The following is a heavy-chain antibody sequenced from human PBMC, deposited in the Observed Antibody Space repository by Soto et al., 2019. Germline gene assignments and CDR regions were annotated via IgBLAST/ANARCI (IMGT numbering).Heavy chain of an antibody. CDR2: ISYDGSDK. D-gene: IGHD3-3*01. J-gene: IGHJ4*02. Sequence: GGSLRLSCAASGFTFSDYGMHWVRQAPGTGLEWVAVISYDGSDKYYADSVKGRFTISRDNSKNRLYLQMNSLRAEDTAVYYCATMERLFDYWGQGTLVSVSS. CDR1: GFTFSDYG. CDR3: ATMERLFDY. V-gene: IGHV3-30*03.